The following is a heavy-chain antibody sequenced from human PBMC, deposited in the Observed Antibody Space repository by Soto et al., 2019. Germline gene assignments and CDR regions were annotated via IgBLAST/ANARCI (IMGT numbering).Heavy chain of an antibody. V-gene: IGHV1-8*01. CDR3: ARRGYSSSWYYYYYYGMDV. CDR2: MNPNSGNT. CDR1: GYTFTSYD. J-gene: IGHJ6*02. Sequence: QVQLVQSGAEVKKPGASVKVSCKASGYTFTSYDINWVRQATGQGLEWMGWMNPNSGNTGYAQKFQGRVTMTRTTSISTAYRELSSLRSEDTAVYYCARRGYSSSWYYYYYYGMDVWGQGTTVTVSS. D-gene: IGHD6-13*01.